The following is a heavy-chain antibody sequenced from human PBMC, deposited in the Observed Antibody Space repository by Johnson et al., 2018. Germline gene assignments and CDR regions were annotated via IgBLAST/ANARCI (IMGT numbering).Heavy chain of an antibody. J-gene: IGHJ3*02. CDR1: GFTFSSYS. CDR2: ISSSGSSA. V-gene: IGHV3-48*02. D-gene: IGHD3-16*01. Sequence: VQLVESGGGLVQXGGSXRLXCVASGFTFSSYSMNWVRQAPGKGLEWLSYISSSGSSAFDADSVRGRFTTSRDNAKNSLYLQMNSLRDEDTAIYYCARQDYVEAFDIWGQGTMVTVSS. CDR3: ARQDYVEAFDI.